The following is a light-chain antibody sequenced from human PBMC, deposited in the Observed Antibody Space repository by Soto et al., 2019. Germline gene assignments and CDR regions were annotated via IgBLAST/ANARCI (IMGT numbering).Light chain of an antibody. Sequence: DIQMTQSPSSLSASVGDRVTITCRASQSISSCLNWYQQKPGKAPKLLIYAASNLQSGVPSRFSGRESGTDFMLPISSLQPEDFATYCCQKIYVSPVTFGQGTKVEIK. V-gene: IGKV1-39*01. CDR3: QKIYVSPVT. CDR2: AAS. CDR1: QSISSC. J-gene: IGKJ1*01.